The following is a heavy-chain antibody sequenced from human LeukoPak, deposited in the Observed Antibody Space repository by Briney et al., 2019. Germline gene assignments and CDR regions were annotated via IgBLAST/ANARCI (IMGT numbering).Heavy chain of an antibody. V-gene: IGHV1-3*01. J-gene: IGHJ4*02. CDR2: INAGNGNT. Sequence: GASVKVSCKASGYTFTSYAMHWVRQAPGQRLEWMGWINAGNGNTKYSQKFQGRVTITRDTSASTAYMELSSLRSEDTAVYYCARVDYDILTGYISYFDYWGQGTLVTVSS. D-gene: IGHD3-9*01. CDR1: GYTFTSYA. CDR3: ARVDYDILTGYISYFDY.